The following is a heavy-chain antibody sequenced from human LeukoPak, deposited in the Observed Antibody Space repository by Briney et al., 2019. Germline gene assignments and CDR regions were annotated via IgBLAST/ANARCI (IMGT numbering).Heavy chain of an antibody. CDR3: ARGAFQGSSWFDY. CDR2: INPNSGGT. V-gene: IGHV1-2*02. CDR1: GYTFTGYY. D-gene: IGHD6-13*01. J-gene: IGHJ4*02. Sequence: GASVKVSCKASGYTFTGYYMHWVRQAPGQGLEWMGWINPNSGGTNYAQSSQGRVTMTRDTSISTAYMELSRLRSDDTAVYYCARGAFQGSSWFDYWGQGTLVTVSS.